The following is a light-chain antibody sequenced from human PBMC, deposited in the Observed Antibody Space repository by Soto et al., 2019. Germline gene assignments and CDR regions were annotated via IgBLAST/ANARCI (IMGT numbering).Light chain of an antibody. CDR3: QQYENYWT. CDR2: DAS. J-gene: IGKJ1*01. Sequence: DIQMTQSPSTLSATAGDSVTITCRASQSISSWLAWYQHKPGKAPKLLIYDASNLDSGVPSRFSGSGSGTEFSLTISNLQPDDCATYYCQQYENYWTFGQGTKVDIK. CDR1: QSISSW. V-gene: IGKV1-5*01.